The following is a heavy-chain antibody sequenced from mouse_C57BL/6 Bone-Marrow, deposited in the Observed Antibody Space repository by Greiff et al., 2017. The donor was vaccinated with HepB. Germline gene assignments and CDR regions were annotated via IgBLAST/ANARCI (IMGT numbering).Heavy chain of an antibody. CDR3: ARRLDY. CDR2: INPGSGGT. Sequence: QVQLKESGAELVRPGTSVKVSCKASGYAFTNYLIEWVKQRPGQGLEWIGVINPGSGGTNYNEKFKGKATLTADKSSSTAYMQLSSLTSEDSAVYFCARRLDYWGQGTSVTVSS. V-gene: IGHV1-54*01. CDR1: GYAFTNYL. J-gene: IGHJ4*01.